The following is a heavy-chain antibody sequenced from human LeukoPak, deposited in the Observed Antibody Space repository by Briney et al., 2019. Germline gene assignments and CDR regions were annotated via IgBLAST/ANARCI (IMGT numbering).Heavy chain of an antibody. CDR1: GFTFSSYE. CDR3: ARGPVPAAPYLGLDY. D-gene: IGHD2-2*01. J-gene: IGHJ4*02. Sequence: PGGSLRLSCAASGFTFSSYEMNWVRQAPGKGLEWVSYISSSGSTIYYADSVKGRFTISRDNAKNSLYLQVNSLRAEDTAVYYCARGPVPAAPYLGLDYWGQGTLVTVSS. CDR2: ISSSGSTI. V-gene: IGHV3-48*03.